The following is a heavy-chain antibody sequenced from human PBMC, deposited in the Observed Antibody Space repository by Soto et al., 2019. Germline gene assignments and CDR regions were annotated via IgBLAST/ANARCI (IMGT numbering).Heavy chain of an antibody. V-gene: IGHV3-48*03. J-gene: IGHJ5*02. CDR2: ISSSGSTI. CDR3: ARVRSIAVAGTIPPGWFDP. D-gene: IGHD6-19*01. Sequence: HPGGSLRLSCAASGFTFSSYEMNWVRQAPGKGLEWVSYISSSGSTIYYADSVKGRFTISRDNAKNSLYLQMNSLRAEDTAVYYCARVRSIAVAGTIPPGWFDPWGQGTLVTVSS. CDR1: GFTFSSYE.